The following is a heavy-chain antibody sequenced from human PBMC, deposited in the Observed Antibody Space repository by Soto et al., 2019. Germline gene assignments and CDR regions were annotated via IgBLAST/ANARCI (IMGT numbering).Heavy chain of an antibody. CDR1: GASISSTNW. Sequence: QVQLQESGPRLVKPSGTLSLTCAVSGASISSTNWWTWVRQPPGKGLEWIGEIYHTGSTKDNPSLKIRVPVSLDKSHNQFSLNLSSVTAADTAVYYCATRPPRIVVVVLPIPTWGQGTLVTVSS. CDR3: ATRPPRIVVVVLPIPT. V-gene: IGHV4-4*02. J-gene: IGHJ4*02. CDR2: IYHTGST. D-gene: IGHD2-15*01.